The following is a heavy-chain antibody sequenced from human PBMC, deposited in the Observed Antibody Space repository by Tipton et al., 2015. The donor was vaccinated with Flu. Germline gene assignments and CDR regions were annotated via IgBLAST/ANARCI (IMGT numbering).Heavy chain of an antibody. CDR1: GGSISSGNYY. D-gene: IGHD3-10*01. CDR3: ARWVSHGAGYGFDV. V-gene: IGHV4-61*02. CDR2: ISTSGST. Sequence: TLSLTCTVSGGSISSGNYYWSWIRQSAERGLEWIGRISTSGSTSYKPSLRSRVNISVDTSKNEFSLKLSSGTAADTAVYYCARWVSHGAGYGFDVWGQGTTVIVSS. J-gene: IGHJ6*02.